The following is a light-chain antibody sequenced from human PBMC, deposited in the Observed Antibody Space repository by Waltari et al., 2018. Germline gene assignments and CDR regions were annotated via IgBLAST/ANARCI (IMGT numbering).Light chain of an antibody. CDR2: SSS. Sequence: DILLTQSPSSVSASVGDTVTIPCRASQTVSNWLAWYQQKPGKAPRLLIYSSSILQSGAPSRFSGRGSGTDFSLTISSLQPEDSATYFCQQAHSFPPVTFGQGTRLEIK. V-gene: IGKV1D-12*01. J-gene: IGKJ5*01. CDR3: QQAHSFPPVT. CDR1: QTVSNW.